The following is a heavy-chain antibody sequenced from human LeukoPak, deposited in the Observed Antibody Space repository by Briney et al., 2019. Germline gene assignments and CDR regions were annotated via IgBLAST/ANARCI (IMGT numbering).Heavy chain of an antibody. CDR3: ARAVVDDAFDI. CDR2: ISSSGSTV. D-gene: IGHD2-15*01. Sequence: GGSLRLSCAASGFTFSSYEMNWVRQAPGKGLEWVSYISSSGSTVYYAESVKGRFTVSRDNVKNSLYLQMNSLRPDDTAVYYCARAVVDDAFDIWGQGTMVTVSS. V-gene: IGHV3-48*03. CDR1: GFTFSSYE. J-gene: IGHJ3*02.